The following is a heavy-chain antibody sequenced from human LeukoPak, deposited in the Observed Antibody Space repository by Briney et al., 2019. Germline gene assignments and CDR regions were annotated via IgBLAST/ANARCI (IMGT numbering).Heavy chain of an antibody. J-gene: IGHJ4*02. Sequence: SETLSLTCTVSGGSISSGGHYWSWIRQPAGKGLEYLGRIYSTGSTNYNPSLRSRVTISVDTSKNHFSLTLSAVTAADTAVYYCARDQPYSRSGIYTYFDYWGQGILVTVSS. D-gene: IGHD3-10*01. CDR2: IYSTGST. CDR3: ARDQPYSRSGIYTYFDY. V-gene: IGHV4-61*02. CDR1: GGSISSGGHY.